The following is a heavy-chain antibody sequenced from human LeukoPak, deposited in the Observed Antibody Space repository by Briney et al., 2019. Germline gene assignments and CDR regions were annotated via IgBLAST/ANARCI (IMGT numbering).Heavy chain of an antibody. J-gene: IGHJ4*02. CDR3: ARRPTGDPKFDY. CDR1: VGSISNYF. D-gene: IGHD7-27*01. CDR2: IYSSGGT. V-gene: IGHV4-59*08. Sequence: PSETLSLTCSVSVGSISNYFWTWIRQPPGKGLERIGYIYSSGGTYYNPSLKSRVTISVDTSKNRFSLKLSTVTAADTAVYYCARRPTGDPKFDYWGQGTLVTVSS.